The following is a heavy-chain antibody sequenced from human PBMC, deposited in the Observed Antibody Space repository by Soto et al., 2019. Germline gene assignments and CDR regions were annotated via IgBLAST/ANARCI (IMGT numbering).Heavy chain of an antibody. CDR3: ASDAALIAARVFDY. V-gene: IGHV3-21*01. Sequence: GGSLRLSCAASGFTFSSYSMNWVRQAPGKGLKWVSSISSSSSYIYYADSVKGRFTISRDNAKNSLYLQMNSLRAEDTAVYYCASDAALIAARVFDYWGQGTLVTVSS. CDR1: GFTFSSYS. J-gene: IGHJ4*02. D-gene: IGHD6-6*01. CDR2: ISSSSSYI.